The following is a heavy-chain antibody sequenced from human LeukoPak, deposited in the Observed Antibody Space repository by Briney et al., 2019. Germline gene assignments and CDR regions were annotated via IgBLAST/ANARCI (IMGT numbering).Heavy chain of an antibody. CDR3: AGHIAVAGTLYYGMDV. D-gene: IGHD6-19*01. V-gene: IGHV3-23*01. CDR1: GFSFSSYA. J-gene: IGHJ6*02. Sequence: PGGSLRLSCAASGFSFSSYAMSWVRQAPGKGLEWVSAISGSDGKTYSADSVKGRFIIFRDNSNNTLYLQMNSLRAEDTAVYYCAGHIAVAGTLYYGMDVWGQGTTVTVSS. CDR2: ISGSDGKT.